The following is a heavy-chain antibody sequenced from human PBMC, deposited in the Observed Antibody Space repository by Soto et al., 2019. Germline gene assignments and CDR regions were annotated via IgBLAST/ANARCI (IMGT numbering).Heavy chain of an antibody. D-gene: IGHD4-17*01. Sequence: QVQLVQSGAEVKKPGSSVKVSCKASGGTFSSYAISWVRQAPGQGLEWMGGIIPIFGTANYAQKFQGRVTMTEDGSKSTAYVELSSLRSEDTAVYYCARGGDYGDHGWFDPWGQGTLVPVSS. CDR2: IIPIFGTA. V-gene: IGHV1-69*12. CDR1: GGTFSSYA. J-gene: IGHJ5*02. CDR3: ARGGDYGDHGWFDP.